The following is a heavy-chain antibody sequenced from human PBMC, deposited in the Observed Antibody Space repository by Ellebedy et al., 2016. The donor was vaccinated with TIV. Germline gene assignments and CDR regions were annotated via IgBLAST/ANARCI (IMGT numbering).Heavy chain of an antibody. J-gene: IGHJ5*02. CDR2: ISYDGSNK. CDR1: GFTFSSYA. Sequence: GESLKISCAASGFTFSSYAMHWVRQAPGKGLEWVAVISYDGSNKYYADSVKGRFTISRDNSKNTLYLQMNSLRAEDTAVYYCARWYDDSWTGYYTWGQGTLVTVSS. CDR3: ARWYDDSWTGYYT. D-gene: IGHD3-3*01. V-gene: IGHV3-30-3*01.